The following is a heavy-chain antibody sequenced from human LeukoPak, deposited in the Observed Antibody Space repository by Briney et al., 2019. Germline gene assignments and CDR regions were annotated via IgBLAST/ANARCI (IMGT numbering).Heavy chain of an antibody. J-gene: IGHJ4*02. CDR1: GFTFSSYA. CDR2: ISGSGSYT. CDR3: AKRRYDSSGHFDS. Sequence: GGSLRLSCGASGFTFSSYAMSWVRQAPGKGLEWVSGISGSGSYTDYADSVKGRFTISKDNSKNTLYMRMSSLRAEDTAVYYCAKRRYDSSGHFDSWGQGTLVTVSS. D-gene: IGHD3-22*01. V-gene: IGHV3-23*01.